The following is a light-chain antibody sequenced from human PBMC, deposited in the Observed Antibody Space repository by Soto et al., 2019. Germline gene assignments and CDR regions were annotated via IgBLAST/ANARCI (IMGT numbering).Light chain of an antibody. CDR2: EDS. V-gene: IGLV2-14*01. CDR3: SSYINSSTLV. J-gene: IGLJ3*02. CDR1: SSDVGGYNF. Sequence: QSALTQPASVSGSPGQSITISCTGTSSDVGGYNFVSWYQQHPGKAPKLMIYEDSNRPSGVSNRFSGSKSGNTASLTSSGLQAEDEADYYCSSYINSSTLVFGGGTKLTVL.